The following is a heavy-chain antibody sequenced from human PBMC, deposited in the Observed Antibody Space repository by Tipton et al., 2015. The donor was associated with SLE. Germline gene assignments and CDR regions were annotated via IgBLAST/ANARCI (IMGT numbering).Heavy chain of an antibody. D-gene: IGHD1-26*01. CDR1: GYSFTTYW. J-gene: IGHJ3*02. CDR3: PRRLPSWETFDI. Sequence: QLVQSGAEVKKPGESLKISCKGSGYSFTTYWIAWVRQMPGKGLEWMGIIYPGDSDTRYSPPFQGQVTISADKSINTAYLQWGSLKASDTAMYYCPRRLPSWETFDIWGQGTLVTVSS. V-gene: IGHV5-51*03. CDR2: IYPGDSDT.